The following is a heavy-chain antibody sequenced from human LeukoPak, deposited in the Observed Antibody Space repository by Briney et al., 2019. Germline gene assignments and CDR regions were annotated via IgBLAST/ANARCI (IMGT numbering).Heavy chain of an antibody. CDR1: GGSISPYF. V-gene: IGHV4-59*12. D-gene: IGHD1-14*01. CDR3: ARGFGNLFSFDP. CDR2: ISYTGST. J-gene: IGHJ5*02. Sequence: SETLSLTCTVSGGSISPYFWSWIRQPPGKGLEWIGYISYTGSTNYNPSLKSRVTISVDTSKNQFSLKLSSVTAADTAVYYCARGFGNLFSFDPWGQGTLVTVSS.